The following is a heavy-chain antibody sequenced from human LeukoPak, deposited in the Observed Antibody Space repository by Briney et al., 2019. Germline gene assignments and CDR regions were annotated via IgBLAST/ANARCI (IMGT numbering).Heavy chain of an antibody. Sequence: PGGSLRLSCAASGFTVSSNYMSWVRQAPGKGLEWVSVIYSGGSTYYADSVKGRFTISRNNSKNTLYLQMNSLRAEDTAVYYCARESSGWYFYWGQGTLVTVSS. J-gene: IGHJ4*02. CDR2: IYSGGST. V-gene: IGHV3-53*01. D-gene: IGHD6-19*01. CDR3: ARESSGWYFY. CDR1: GFTVSSNY.